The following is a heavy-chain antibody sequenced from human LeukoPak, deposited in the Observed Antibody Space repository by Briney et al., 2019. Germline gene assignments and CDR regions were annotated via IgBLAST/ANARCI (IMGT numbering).Heavy chain of an antibody. D-gene: IGHD2-2*01. Sequence: PSETLSLTCRVSGGSIGRSSYYWSWIRQPPGKGLEWIGYVFYTGSTNYTPSLKSRVTISQDTPKNQVSLRLSSVTAADTAMYYCARSKSAAMFYWYFDLWGRGTLVTVSS. CDR2: VFYTGST. V-gene: IGHV4-61*01. CDR1: GGSIGRSSYY. J-gene: IGHJ2*01. CDR3: ARSKSAAMFYWYFDL.